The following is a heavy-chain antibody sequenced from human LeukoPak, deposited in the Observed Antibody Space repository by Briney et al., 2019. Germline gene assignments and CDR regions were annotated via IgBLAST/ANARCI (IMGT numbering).Heavy chain of an antibody. CDR1: GYSFTSYW. CDR2: IYPDDSNT. V-gene: IGHV5-51*01. D-gene: IGHD3-3*01. Sequence: GESLKISCKGSGYSFTSYWIGWVLQMPGKGLEWMGIIYPDDSNTRYSPSFQGQVTISADKSISTAYLQWSSLKASDTAMYYCARGLRGHDFWSGYYVAEAFDYWGQGTLVTVSS. CDR3: ARGLRGHDFWSGYYVAEAFDY. J-gene: IGHJ4*02.